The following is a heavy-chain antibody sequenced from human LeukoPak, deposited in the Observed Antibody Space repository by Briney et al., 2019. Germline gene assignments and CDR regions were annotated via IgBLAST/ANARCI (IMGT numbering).Heavy chain of an antibody. V-gene: IGHV4-59*01. CDR3: ARDCSSTSCYRSGYYYYYMDV. CDR1: GGSLSSYY. Sequence: SETLSLTCTVSGGSLSSYYWSWIRQPPGKGREWSGDIYYSGSTNYNPSLKSRVTISVDTSKNQFSLKLSSVTAADTAVYYCARDCSSTSCYRSGYYYYYMDVWGKGTTVTVSS. J-gene: IGHJ6*03. CDR2: IYYSGST. D-gene: IGHD2-2*01.